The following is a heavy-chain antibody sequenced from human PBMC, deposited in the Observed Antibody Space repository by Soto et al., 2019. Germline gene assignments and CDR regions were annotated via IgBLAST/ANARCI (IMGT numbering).Heavy chain of an antibody. CDR1: GGSISSSSYY. Sequence: SETLSLTCTVSGGSISSSSYYWGWIRQPPGKGLEWIGSIYYSGSTYYNPSLKSRVTISVDTSKNQFSLKLSSVTAADTAVYYCARPYCSGGSCYSWWFDPWGQGTLVTVSS. CDR2: IYYSGST. J-gene: IGHJ5*02. D-gene: IGHD2-15*01. CDR3: ARPYCSGGSCYSWWFDP. V-gene: IGHV4-39*01.